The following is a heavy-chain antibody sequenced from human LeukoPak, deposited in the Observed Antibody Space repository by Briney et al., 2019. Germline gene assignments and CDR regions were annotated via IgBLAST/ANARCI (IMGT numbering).Heavy chain of an antibody. Sequence: SETLSLTCTVSGGSISSSSYYWGWIRQPPGKGLEWIGSIYHSGSTYYNPSLKSRVTISVDTSKNQFSLKLSSVTAADTAVYYCAKVLYASSDYWGQGTLVTVSS. CDR2: IYHSGST. J-gene: IGHJ4*02. D-gene: IGHD2-8*01. CDR1: GGSISSSSYY. V-gene: IGHV4-39*07. CDR3: AKVLYASSDY.